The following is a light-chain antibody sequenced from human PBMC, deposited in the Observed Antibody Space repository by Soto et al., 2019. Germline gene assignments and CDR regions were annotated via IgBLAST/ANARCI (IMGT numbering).Light chain of an antibody. CDR1: QSVSSSY. CDR2: GAS. V-gene: IGKV3-20*01. CDR3: QQYGSSPRT. J-gene: IGKJ1*01. Sequence: EIVLTQSPGSLSLSPGEGATLSCWASQSVSSSYLAWYQQKPGQAPRLLIYGASARATGIPDRFSGSGSVTDFTLTISRQETEYFALYYCQQYGSSPRTFGQGTKVDIK.